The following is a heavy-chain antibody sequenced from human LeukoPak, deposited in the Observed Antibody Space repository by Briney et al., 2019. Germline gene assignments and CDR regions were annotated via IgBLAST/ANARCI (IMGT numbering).Heavy chain of an antibody. J-gene: IGHJ4*02. D-gene: IGHD3-22*01. CDR2: ISSNSRHI. V-gene: IGHV3-21*01. Sequence: GGSLRLSCAASGFTFSSYNMNWVRQAPGKGLEWVSSISSNSRHIYYADSVKGRFTISRDNAKNSLYLHMNSLRAEDTAVYYCATSPRGIIMTVAAIYYFDYWGQGTLVTVSS. CDR1: GFTFSSYN. CDR3: ATSPRGIIMTVAAIYYFDY.